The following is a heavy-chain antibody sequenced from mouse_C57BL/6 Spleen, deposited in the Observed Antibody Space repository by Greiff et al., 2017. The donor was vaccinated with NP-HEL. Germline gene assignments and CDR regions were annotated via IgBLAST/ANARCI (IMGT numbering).Heavy chain of an antibody. V-gene: IGHV1-72*01. CDR2: IDPNSGGT. CDR1: GYTFTSYW. Sequence: VQLQQSGAELVKPGASVKLSCKASGYTFTSYWMHWVKQRPGRGLEWIGRIDPNSGGTKYNEKFKSKATLTVDKPSSTAYMQLSSLTSEDSAVYYCARGYYYGSRADYYAMDYWGQGTSVTVSS. J-gene: IGHJ4*01. CDR3: ARGYYYGSRADYYAMDY. D-gene: IGHD1-1*01.